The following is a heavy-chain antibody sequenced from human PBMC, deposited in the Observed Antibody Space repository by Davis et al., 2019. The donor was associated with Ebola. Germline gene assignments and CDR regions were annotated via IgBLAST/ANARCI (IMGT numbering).Heavy chain of an antibody. CDR2: ISAYNLKT. CDR1: GYAFTTYG. CDR3: AREIKRAVQGSFFEN. Sequence: AASVKVSCKASGYAFTTYGISWVRQAPGQGLEWMGWISAYNLKTKYAQKFQGWVTMTRDTSISTAYMELTSDDTAVYYCAREIKRAVQGSFFENWGQGTLVTVSS. D-gene: IGHD3-16*02. V-gene: IGHV1-18*01. J-gene: IGHJ4*02.